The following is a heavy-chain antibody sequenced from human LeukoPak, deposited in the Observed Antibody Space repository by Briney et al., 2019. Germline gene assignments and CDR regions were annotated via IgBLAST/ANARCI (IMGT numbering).Heavy chain of an antibody. CDR1: GGSISSSSYY. Sequence: SETLSLTCTVSGGSISSSSYYWGWIRQPPGKGLEWIGSIYYSGSTYYNPSLKSRVTISVDKSKNQFSLKLSSVTAADTAVYYCARGVIVDSSSWSHFDYWGQGTLVTVSS. CDR2: IYYSGST. CDR3: ARGVIVDSSSWSHFDY. J-gene: IGHJ4*02. V-gene: IGHV4-39*07. D-gene: IGHD6-13*01.